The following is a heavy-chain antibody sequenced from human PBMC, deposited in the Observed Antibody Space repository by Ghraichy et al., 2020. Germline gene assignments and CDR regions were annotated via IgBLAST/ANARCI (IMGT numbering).Heavy chain of an antibody. Sequence: SQTLALTCNVFSGSASHYSWSWVRQAPGRGLEWIGYIDKSGSTDYRPALKSRVTISRDTSKNQFSLKMTSVTAGDTAVYFCARTLRSPQGGLDVWGQGTTVIVSS. J-gene: IGHJ6*02. CDR1: SGSASHYS. V-gene: IGHV4-4*09. D-gene: IGHD3-3*01. CDR2: IDKSGST. CDR3: ARTLRSPQGGLDV.